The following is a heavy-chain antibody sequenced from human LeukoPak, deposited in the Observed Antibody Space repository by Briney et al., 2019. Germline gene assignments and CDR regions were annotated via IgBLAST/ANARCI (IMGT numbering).Heavy chain of an antibody. D-gene: IGHD1-26*01. Sequence: SETLSLTCTASGGSISSYYWSWIRQPPGKGLEWIGYIYYSGSTNYNPSLKSRVTISVDTSKNQFSLKLSSVTAADTAVYYCARAYSGSYPYGMDVWGQGTTVTVSS. CDR2: IYYSGST. CDR1: GGSISSYY. V-gene: IGHV4-59*01. CDR3: ARAYSGSYPYGMDV. J-gene: IGHJ6*02.